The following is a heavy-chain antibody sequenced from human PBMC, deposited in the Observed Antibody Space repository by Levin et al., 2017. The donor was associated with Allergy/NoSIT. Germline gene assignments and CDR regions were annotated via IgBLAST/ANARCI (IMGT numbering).Heavy chain of an antibody. CDR1: GGSISSSDYF. V-gene: IGHV4-30-4*01. D-gene: IGHD3-10*01. Sequence: MTSETLSLTCTVSGGSISSSDYFWSWIRQPPGKGLEWIGYIFYSGSTYYNPSLKHRTTISIDTSKNHFSLNLTSVTAADTALYFCARDGGSPSSHRGNWFDPWGPGILVTVSS. CDR2: IFYSGST. J-gene: IGHJ5*02. CDR3: ARDGGSPSSHRGNWFDP.